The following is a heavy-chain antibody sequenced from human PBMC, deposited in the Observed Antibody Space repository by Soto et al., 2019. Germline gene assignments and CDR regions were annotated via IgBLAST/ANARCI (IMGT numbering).Heavy chain of an antibody. CDR3: AKCDIVVPPAYYMDF. CDR2: VSGSGGAT. CDR1: GFTFSSYA. D-gene: IGHD2-15*01. Sequence: EVQLLESGGGLVQPGGSLRLSCVASGFTFSSYAMSWVRQAPGKGLEWVSLVSGSGGATYYADSVKGRFTISKDNFTNTVYLQMNSLGAEDTAIYYCAKCDIVVPPAYYMDFWGKGTTVIVS. J-gene: IGHJ6*03. V-gene: IGHV3-23*01.